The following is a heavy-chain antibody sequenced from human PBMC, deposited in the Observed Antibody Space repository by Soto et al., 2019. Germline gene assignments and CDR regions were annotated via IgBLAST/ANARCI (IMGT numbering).Heavy chain of an antibody. CDR3: SGGTLFGVTWRFDP. Sequence: QLQLQESGSGLVKPSQTLSLTCAVSGGSTSSVGYSWNWIRQPPGRGLEWIGYIFHTGNTYYNPSLRRRVTTSIESSKSQYTLDLISVTAAETAGCFCSGGTLFGVTWRFDPWGHGTPVTVSS. CDR2: IFHTGNT. D-gene: IGHD3-3*01. CDR1: GGSTSSVGYS. V-gene: IGHV4-30-2*01. J-gene: IGHJ5*02.